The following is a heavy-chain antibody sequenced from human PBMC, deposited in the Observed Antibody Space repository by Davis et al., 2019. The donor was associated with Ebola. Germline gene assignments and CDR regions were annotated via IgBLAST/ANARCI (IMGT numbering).Heavy chain of an antibody. Sequence: GASLKISCVTSGFTFTSYSFNWIRQTPGKGLEWIAHINTRGDARVYAESVRGRFTISRDDAANSLSLQMDSLKHEDTAVYYCVRDYLFAFDSWGQGTPVTVSS. CDR1: GFTFTSYS. D-gene: IGHD3-10*02. J-gene: IGHJ4*02. V-gene: IGHV3-48*02. CDR3: VRDYLFAFDS. CDR2: INTRGDAR.